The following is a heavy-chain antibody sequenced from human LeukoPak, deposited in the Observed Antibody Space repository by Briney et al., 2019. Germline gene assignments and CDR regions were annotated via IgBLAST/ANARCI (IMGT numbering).Heavy chain of an antibody. CDR3: ARVRIAAAGPTIPGYYFDY. V-gene: IGHV1-69*13. D-gene: IGHD6-13*01. CDR2: IIPIFGTA. Sequence: SVKVSCKASGGTSSSYAISWVRQAPGQGLEWMGGIIPIFGTANYAQKFQGRVTITADESTSTAYMELSSLRSEDTAVYYCARVRIAAAGPTIPGYYFDYWGQGTLVTVSS. J-gene: IGHJ4*02. CDR1: GGTSSSYA.